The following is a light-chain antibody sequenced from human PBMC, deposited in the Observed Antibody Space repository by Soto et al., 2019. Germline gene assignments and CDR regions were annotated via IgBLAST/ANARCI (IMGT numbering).Light chain of an antibody. CDR1: QGISSA. Sequence: AIQVTQSPSSLSASVGDTVTITCRASQGISSAFAWYQQKPGKVPRLLIYDVFNLQSGVPSRFSGSGSGTDFTLTISRLQPEDFATYYCQQLETYPFTFGQGTRLEVK. CDR2: DVF. V-gene: IGKV1-13*02. CDR3: QQLETYPFT. J-gene: IGKJ5*01.